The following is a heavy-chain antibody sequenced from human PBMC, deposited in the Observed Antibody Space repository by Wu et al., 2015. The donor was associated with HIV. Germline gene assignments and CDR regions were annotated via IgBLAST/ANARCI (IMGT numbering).Heavy chain of an antibody. J-gene: IGHJ4*02. CDR2: MNPNSGNT. Sequence: QVQLVQSGAEVKKPGASVKVSCKASGYTFTSYDINWVRQATGQGLEWMGWMNPNSGNTGYAQKFQGRVTMTRNTSISTAYMELSSLRSEDTAVYYCARGRLLYYGSGHYFDYWGQGTLVTVSS. V-gene: IGHV1-8*01. CDR3: ARGRLLYYGSGHYFDY. D-gene: IGHD3-10*01. CDR1: GYTFTSYD.